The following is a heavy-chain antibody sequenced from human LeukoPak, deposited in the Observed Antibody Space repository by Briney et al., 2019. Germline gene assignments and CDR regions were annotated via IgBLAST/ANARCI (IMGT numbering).Heavy chain of an antibody. D-gene: IGHD1-14*01. V-gene: IGHV1-18*01. CDR3: ASSETDYYYYYYMDV. Sequence: ASVKVSCKASGYTFTSYGISWVRQAPGQGLEWMGWISAYNGNTNYAQKLQGRVTMTTETSTSTAYMELRSLRSDDTAVYYCASSETDYYYYYYMDVWGKGTTVTVSS. CDR1: GYTFTSYG. J-gene: IGHJ6*03. CDR2: ISAYNGNT.